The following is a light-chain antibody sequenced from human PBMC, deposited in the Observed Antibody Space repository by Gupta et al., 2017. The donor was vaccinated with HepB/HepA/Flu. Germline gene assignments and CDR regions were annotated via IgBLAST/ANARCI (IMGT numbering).Light chain of an antibody. CDR3: SSYTYTTTLVV. J-gene: IGLJ2*01. Sequence: QSALTQPASLSGSPGQSITISCTGTSSDYVSWYQQYPGKAPKLLIYNVSDRPSGVSHRFSGSKSGKTASLSISGLQTEDEAYDDCSSYTYTTTLVVFGGGNKLTVL. CDR2: NVS. CDR1: SSDY. V-gene: IGLV2-14*03.